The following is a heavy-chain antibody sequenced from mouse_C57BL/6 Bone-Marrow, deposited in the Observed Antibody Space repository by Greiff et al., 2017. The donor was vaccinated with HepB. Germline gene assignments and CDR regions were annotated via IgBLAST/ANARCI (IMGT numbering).Heavy chain of an antibody. V-gene: IGHV1-82*01. CDR3: ARRDYYGSRFDY. D-gene: IGHD1-1*01. J-gene: IGHJ2*01. Sequence: QVQLKESGPELVKPGASVKISCKASGYAFSSSWMNWVKQRPGKGLEWIGRIYPGDGDTNYNGKFKGKATLTADKSSSTAYMQLSSLTSEDSAVYFCARRDYYGSRFDYWGQGTTLTVSS. CDR1: GYAFSSSW. CDR2: IYPGDGDT.